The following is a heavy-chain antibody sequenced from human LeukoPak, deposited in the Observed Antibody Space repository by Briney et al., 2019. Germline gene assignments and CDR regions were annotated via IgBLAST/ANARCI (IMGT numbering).Heavy chain of an antibody. D-gene: IGHD2-2*01. CDR1: GYTFTSNY. CDR2: IHPSGGNT. Sequence: ASVKVSCKASGYTFTSNYMHWVRQAPGQGLEWMGIIHPSGGNTNYAQKFQGRVAMTRDTSTSTGYMELSSLRSEDTAIYYCARDCSSTRCQGPVFDNWGQGTLVTVSS. CDR3: ARDCSSTRCQGPVFDN. J-gene: IGHJ4*02. V-gene: IGHV1-46*01.